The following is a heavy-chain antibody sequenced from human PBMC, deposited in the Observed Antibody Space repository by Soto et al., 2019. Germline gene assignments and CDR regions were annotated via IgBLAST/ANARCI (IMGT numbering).Heavy chain of an antibody. J-gene: IGHJ4*02. CDR1: GFTFSDYY. CDR3: ARELIAVAGSYFDN. V-gene: IGHV3-11*01. Sequence: QVQLVESGGGLVKPGGSLRLSCAASGFTFSDYYMCWIRQAPGKGLEWISYISSRATTIYYADSVKGRFTISRDNAKNSLYLQMNCLRAEDTAVYYCARELIAVAGSYFDNWGQGTLVTVSS. D-gene: IGHD6-19*01. CDR2: ISSRATTI.